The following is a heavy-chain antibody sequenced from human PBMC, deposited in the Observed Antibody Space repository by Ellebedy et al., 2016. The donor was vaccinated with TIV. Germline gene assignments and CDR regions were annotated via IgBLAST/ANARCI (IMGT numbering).Heavy chain of an antibody. D-gene: IGHD3-22*01. CDR2: ISSSSTYT. CDR3: AKETVFDSSEYYGFYDY. Sequence: PGGSLRLSCAASGFTFSSYSMNWVRQAPGKGLEWVSSISSSSTYTFYADSVKGRFTISRDNSEKPLYMQMNSLRAEDTAVYYCAKETVFDSSEYYGFYDYWGQGTLVTVSS. CDR1: GFTFSSYS. V-gene: IGHV3-21*04. J-gene: IGHJ4*02.